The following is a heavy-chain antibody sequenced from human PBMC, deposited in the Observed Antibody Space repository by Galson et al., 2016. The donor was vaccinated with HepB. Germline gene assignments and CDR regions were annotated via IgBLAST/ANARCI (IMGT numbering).Heavy chain of an antibody. CDR1: GGSISSSSW. V-gene: IGHV4-4*02. J-gene: IGHJ6*02. CDR2: IYHSGRT. Sequence: SETLSLTCAVSGGSISSSSWWSWVRQPPGKGPEWIGEIYHSGRTNYNPSLKSRVTITVDKSENQFSLKLRSVTAADTAVYYCARVLLDGMDVWGHGTTVTVSS. D-gene: IGHD2-15*01. CDR3: ARVLLDGMDV.